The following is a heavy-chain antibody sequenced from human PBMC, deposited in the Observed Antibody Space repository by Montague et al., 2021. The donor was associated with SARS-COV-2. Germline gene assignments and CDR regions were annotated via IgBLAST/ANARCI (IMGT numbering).Heavy chain of an antibody. CDR2: NYHRGCT. J-gene: IGHJ5*02. CDR3: ARQVQQVVLSPAKLTNWFDP. D-gene: IGHD1-1*01. Sequence: SETLSLTCTVSGASITSSNWWYWVRQPPGKGLVWFGQNYHRGCTTYNPSLMSRLTLSLDKSKNQFSPDLSSVTAAATAVYYCARQVQQVVLSPAKLTNWFDPWGLGALVTVAS. V-gene: IGHV4-4*02. CDR1: GASITSSNW.